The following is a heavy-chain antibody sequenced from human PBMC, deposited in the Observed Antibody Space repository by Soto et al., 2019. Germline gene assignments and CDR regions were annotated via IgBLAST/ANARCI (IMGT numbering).Heavy chain of an antibody. CDR1: GFTFSSYW. V-gene: IGHV3-74*01. J-gene: IGHJ5*02. CDR2: INSDGSST. D-gene: IGHD3-3*01. CDR3: VRGGGFLLDSPFDP. Sequence: GGSLRLSCAASGFTFSSYWMHWVRQAPGKGLVWVSRINSDGSSTSYADSVKGRFTISRDNAKNTLYLQMNSLRAEDTAVYYCVRGGGFLLDSPFDPWGQGTLVTVSS.